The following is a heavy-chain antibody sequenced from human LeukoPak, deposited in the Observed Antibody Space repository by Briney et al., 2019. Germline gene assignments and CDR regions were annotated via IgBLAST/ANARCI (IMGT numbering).Heavy chain of an antibody. CDR3: AKDKIVGDGRWDFDY. V-gene: IGHV3-23*01. CDR1: GFSFSNYA. J-gene: IGHJ4*02. D-gene: IGHD3-10*01. Sequence: SGGSLRLSYAGSGFSFSNYAVSWVRQAPGKGLEWVSGMTGRSGNTYYADSVKGRFTISRDNPKNTVFLQMNSLRAEDTALYFCAKDKIVGDGRWDFDYWGQGTLVTVSS. CDR2: MTGRSGNT.